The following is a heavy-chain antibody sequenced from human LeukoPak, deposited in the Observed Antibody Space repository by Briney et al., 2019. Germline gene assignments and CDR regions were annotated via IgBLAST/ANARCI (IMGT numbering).Heavy chain of an antibody. CDR1: GGSISSGGYY. J-gene: IGHJ4*02. V-gene: IGHV4-39*01. D-gene: IGHD1-26*01. CDR3: ARLGSSVGATSLYYFDY. Sequence: PSETLSLTCTVSGGSISSGGYYWGWIRQPPGKGLEWIGSIYYSGSTYYNPSLKSRVTISVDTSKNQFSLKLSSVTAADTAVYYCARLGSSVGATSLYYFDYWGQGTLVTVSS. CDR2: IYYSGST.